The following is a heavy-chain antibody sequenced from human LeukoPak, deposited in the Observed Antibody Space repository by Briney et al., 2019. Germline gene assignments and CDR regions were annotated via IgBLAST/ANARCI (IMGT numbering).Heavy chain of an antibody. V-gene: IGHV4-39*07. CDR3: ARGTNYFDY. CDR2: IYYSGST. D-gene: IGHD1-7*01. J-gene: IGHJ4*02. Sequence: PGGSLRLSCAASGFTFSSYWMSWIRQPPGKGLEWIGSIYYSGSTYYNPSLKSRVTISVDTSKNQFSPKLSSVTAADTAVYYCARGTNYFDYWGQGTLVTVSS. CDR1: GFTFSSYW.